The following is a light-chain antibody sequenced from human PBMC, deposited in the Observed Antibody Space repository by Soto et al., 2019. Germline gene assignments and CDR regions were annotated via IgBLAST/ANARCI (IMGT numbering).Light chain of an antibody. CDR3: QSYDSSLSASYV. CDR1: SSNIGAGYE. J-gene: IGLJ1*01. Sequence: QLVLTQPPSVSGAPGQRVTISCTGSSSNIGAGYEVHWYQHLPGKAPKLLIYGNTNRPSGVPDRFSGSKSGTSASLAITGLQAEDEADYYCQSYDSSLSASYVFGGGTKVPVL. V-gene: IGLV1-40*01. CDR2: GNT.